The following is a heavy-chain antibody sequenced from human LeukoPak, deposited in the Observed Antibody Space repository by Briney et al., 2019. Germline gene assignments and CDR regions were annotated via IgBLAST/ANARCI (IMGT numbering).Heavy chain of an antibody. CDR2: INPNSGDT. D-gene: IGHD1-20*01. J-gene: IGHJ4*02. CDR1: GYAFSGYY. V-gene: IGHV1-2*02. CDR3: AREITGMIGPTDY. Sequence: ASVKVSCKASGYAFSGYYVHWVRQAPGQGLEWMGWINPNSGDTNYAQKFQGRVTVTRDTSISTAYMELSRLTSADTAVYYCAREITGMIGPTDYWGQGTLVTVSS.